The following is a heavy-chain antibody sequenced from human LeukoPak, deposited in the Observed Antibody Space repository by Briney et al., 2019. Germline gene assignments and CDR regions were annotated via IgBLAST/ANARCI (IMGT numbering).Heavy chain of an antibody. CDR2: MNPNSGNT. CDR3: ARGEQQQLVRIYYYYYYMDV. D-gene: IGHD6-13*01. V-gene: IGHV1-8*01. J-gene: IGHJ6*03. Sequence: ASVKVSCKASGYTFTSYDINWVRQATGQGLEWMGWMNPNSGNTGYAQKFQGRVTMTRDTSISTAYMELSRLRSEDTAVYYCARGEQQQLVRIYYYYYYMDVWGKGTTVTISS. CDR1: GYTFTSYD.